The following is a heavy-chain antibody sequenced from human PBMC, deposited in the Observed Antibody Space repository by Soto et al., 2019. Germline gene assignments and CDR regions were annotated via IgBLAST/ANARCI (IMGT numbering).Heavy chain of an antibody. J-gene: IGHJ6*02. V-gene: IGHV1-69*13. D-gene: IGHD3-10*01. Sequence: GASVKVSCKASGGTFSSYAISWVRQAPGQGLEWMGGIIPIFGTANYAQKFQGRVTITADESTSTAYMELSSLRSEDTAVYYCAREGRYYGSGSVAADYYYYGMDVWGQGTTVTVSS. CDR1: GGTFSSYA. CDR3: AREGRYYGSGSVAADYYYYGMDV. CDR2: IIPIFGTA.